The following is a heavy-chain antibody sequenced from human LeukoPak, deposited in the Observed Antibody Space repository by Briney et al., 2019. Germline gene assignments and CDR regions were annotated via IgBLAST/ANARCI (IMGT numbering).Heavy chain of an antibody. CDR2: ISWNSGSI. Sequence: PGRSLRLSCAASGFTFDDYAMHWVRQAPGKGVEWVSGISWNSGSIGYADSVKGRLTISRDNAKNSLYLQMNSLRAEDTALYYCAKDMDNWNYVIGDAFDIWGQGTMVTVSS. D-gene: IGHD1-7*01. CDR3: AKDMDNWNYVIGDAFDI. J-gene: IGHJ3*02. V-gene: IGHV3-9*01. CDR1: GFTFDDYA.